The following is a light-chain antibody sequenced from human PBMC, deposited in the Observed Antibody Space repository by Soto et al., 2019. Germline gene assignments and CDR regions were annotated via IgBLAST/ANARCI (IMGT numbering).Light chain of an antibody. J-gene: IGKJ1*01. Sequence: DIQMTQSPSTLSASVGDRVTITCRASQSISNWLAWYQQKPGKAPKILIYKASSLESGVPSRFSGSGSGTEFTLTISSLQPADSATYYCQQYTNTNNPWMFGQGTKV. CDR3: QQYTNTNNPWM. V-gene: IGKV1-5*03. CDR2: KAS. CDR1: QSISNW.